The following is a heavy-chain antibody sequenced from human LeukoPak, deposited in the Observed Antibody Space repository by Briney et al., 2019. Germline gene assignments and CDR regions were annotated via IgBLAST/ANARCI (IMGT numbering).Heavy chain of an antibody. CDR2: IYPGDSDI. Sequence: GESLKISCKASGYSFTTYWIGWVRQMPGKGLEWMGFIYPGDSDIRYSPSFQGQVTISADKSINTAYLQWSSLKASDTAIYYCARHTHAVGVTSYFHYYMDVWGKGTTVTVSS. CDR1: GYSFTTYW. CDR3: ARHTHAVGVTSYFHYYMDV. D-gene: IGHD1-26*01. J-gene: IGHJ6*03. V-gene: IGHV5-51*01.